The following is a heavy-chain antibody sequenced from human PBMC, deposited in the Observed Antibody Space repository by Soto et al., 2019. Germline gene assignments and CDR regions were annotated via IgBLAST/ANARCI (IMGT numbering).Heavy chain of an antibody. CDR1: GFTFSSHE. V-gene: IGHV3-48*03. CDR2: ISSGGGTI. Sequence: SLRLSCAASGFTFSSHEMNWVRQAPGKGLEWVSYISSGGGTIYYADSVQGRFTISRDKPKNSLYLQMNSLRAEDTALYYCARDLGVNSDYYSGMDVWGQGTTVTVSS. D-gene: IGHD2-21*01. J-gene: IGHJ6*02. CDR3: ARDLGVNSDYYSGMDV.